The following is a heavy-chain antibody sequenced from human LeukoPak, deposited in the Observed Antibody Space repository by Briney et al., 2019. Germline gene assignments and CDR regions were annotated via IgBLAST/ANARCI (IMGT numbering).Heavy chain of an antibody. V-gene: IGHV3-23*05. Sequence: GGSLRLSCAASGFTFSNYAMSWVRQAPGKGLEWVSTIIDSGNSLYYADSVKGRFTISRDNSKNTLYLQMNSLRAEDTAIYYCAQQLGYCSSGSCYFTFWGQGTLVTVSS. CDR1: GFTFSNYA. J-gene: IGHJ4*02. CDR2: IIDSGNSL. D-gene: IGHD2-15*01. CDR3: AQQLGYCSSGSCYFTF.